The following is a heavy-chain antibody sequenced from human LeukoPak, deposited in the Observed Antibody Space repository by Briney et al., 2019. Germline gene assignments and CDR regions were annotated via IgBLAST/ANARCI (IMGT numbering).Heavy chain of an antibody. Sequence: PGGSLRLSCAASGFTFSSYAMSWVRQAPGKGLEWVSAISGSGGSTYYADSVKGRFTISRDNSKNTLYLQMNSLRAEDTAVYYCAKGFRYYYDSSGYTPFDYWGQGTLVTVSS. CDR2: ISGSGGST. CDR1: GFTFSSYA. CDR3: AKGFRYYYDSSGYTPFDY. D-gene: IGHD3-22*01. V-gene: IGHV3-23*01. J-gene: IGHJ4*02.